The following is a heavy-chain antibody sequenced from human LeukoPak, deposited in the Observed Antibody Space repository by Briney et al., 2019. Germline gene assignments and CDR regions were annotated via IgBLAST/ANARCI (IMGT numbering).Heavy chain of an antibody. CDR1: GFTFSNYA. D-gene: IGHD3-10*01. CDR2: ISNTGSDT. J-gene: IGHJ6*02. V-gene: IGHV3-23*01. Sequence: GGSLRLSCAASGFTFSNYAMSWVRQATGKGLEWVSTISNTGSDTYYADSVKGRFTISRDNSENTLYLQMNNLRAEDTAIHYCAKVPYSDYGSGRPPFMDVWGQGTTVAVSS. CDR3: AKVPYSDYGSGRPPFMDV.